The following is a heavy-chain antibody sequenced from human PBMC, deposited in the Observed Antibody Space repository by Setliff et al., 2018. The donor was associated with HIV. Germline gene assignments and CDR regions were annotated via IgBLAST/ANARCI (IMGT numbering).Heavy chain of an antibody. Sequence: GGSLRLSCATSGFSLSDYAMHWVRQAPGKGLECVAVITDDGNNKYYAESVKGRFTISRDSSKNTLYLQMNSLSVEDTAVYYCASSPPGDGDYFDYWGQGTLVTVSS. J-gene: IGHJ4*02. V-gene: IGHV3-30*01. CDR3: ASSPPGDGDYFDY. D-gene: IGHD7-27*01. CDR1: GFSLSDYA. CDR2: ITDDGNNK.